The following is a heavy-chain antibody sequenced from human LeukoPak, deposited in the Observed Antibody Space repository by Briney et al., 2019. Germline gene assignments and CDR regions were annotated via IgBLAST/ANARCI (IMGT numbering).Heavy chain of an antibody. CDR3: ASRVNSGWSFDY. Sequence: GGSLRLSCAASGFTFSSYWMHWVRQVPGKGLVWVSRINSDGSSTSYADSVKGRFTISRDNAKNTLYLQMNSVRAEDTAVYYCASRVNSGWSFDYWGQGTLVTVSS. V-gene: IGHV3-74*01. CDR2: INSDGSST. D-gene: IGHD6-19*01. J-gene: IGHJ4*02. CDR1: GFTFSSYW.